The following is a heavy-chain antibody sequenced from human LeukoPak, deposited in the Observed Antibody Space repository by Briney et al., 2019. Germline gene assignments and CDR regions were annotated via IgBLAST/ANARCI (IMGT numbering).Heavy chain of an antibody. Sequence: GGSLRLSCAASGFTVSSNHMSWVRQAPGKGLEWVSVIYSGGSTDYADSVKGRFTISRDNLKNTLYLQMNSLRAEDTAVYYCAKGPAGYNWGQGTLVTFSS. CDR2: IYSGGST. CDR3: AKGPAGYN. J-gene: IGHJ4*02. D-gene: IGHD1-1*01. V-gene: IGHV3-53*01. CDR1: GFTVSSNH.